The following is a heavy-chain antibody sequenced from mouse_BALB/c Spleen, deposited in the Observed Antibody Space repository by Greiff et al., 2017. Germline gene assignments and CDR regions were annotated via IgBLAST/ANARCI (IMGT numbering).Heavy chain of an antibody. CDR3: ARYDYEDWYFDV. CDR1: GFTFSSFG. J-gene: IGHJ1*01. D-gene: IGHD2-4*01. V-gene: IGHV5-17*02. Sequence: EAQVVESGGGLVQPGGSRKLSCAASGFTFSSFGMHWVRQAPEKGLEWVAYISSGSSTIYYADTVKGRFTISRDNPKNTLFLQMTSLRSEDTAMYYCARYDYEDWYFDVWGAGTTVTVSS. CDR2: ISSGSSTI.